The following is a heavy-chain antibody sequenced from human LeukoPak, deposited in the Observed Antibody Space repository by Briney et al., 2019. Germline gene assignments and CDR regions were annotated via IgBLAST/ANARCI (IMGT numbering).Heavy chain of an antibody. CDR3: ARVRYYDILTGYLGGYGMDV. V-gene: IGHV3-23*01. D-gene: IGHD3-9*01. CDR1: GFTFSSYA. Sequence: GGSLRLSCAASGFTFSSYAMSWVRQAPGKGLEWVSAISGSGGSTYYADSVKGRFTISRDNSKNTLYLQMNSLRAEDTAVYYCARVRYYDILTGYLGGYGMDVWGQGTTVTVSS. J-gene: IGHJ6*02. CDR2: ISGSGGST.